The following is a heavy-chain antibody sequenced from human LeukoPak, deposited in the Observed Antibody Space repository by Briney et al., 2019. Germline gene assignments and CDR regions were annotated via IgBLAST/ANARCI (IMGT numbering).Heavy chain of an antibody. Sequence: SETLSLTCTVSGGSISGYYWNWVRQPPGQGLEWIGYIYYSGSTSYNPSLKSRVAISVDTSKNQFSLKLNSVTAADTAVYYCARADYGALKAWFDTWGQGTLVTVSS. J-gene: IGHJ5*02. CDR2: IYYSGST. CDR3: ARADYGALKAWFDT. D-gene: IGHD4-17*01. V-gene: IGHV4-59*01. CDR1: GGSISGYY.